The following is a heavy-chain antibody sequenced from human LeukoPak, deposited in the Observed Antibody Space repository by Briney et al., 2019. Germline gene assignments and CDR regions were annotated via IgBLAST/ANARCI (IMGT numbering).Heavy chain of an antibody. V-gene: IGHV4-4*02. D-gene: IGHD3-10*01. J-gene: IGHJ4*02. CDR2: IYHSGST. CDR1: GGSISSSNW. Sequence: PSETLSLTCAVSGGSISSSNWWSWVRQPPGKGLEWIGEIYHSGSTNCNPSLKSRVTISVDKSKNQFSLKLSSVTAADTAVYYCATGHLWFGEFDYWGQGTLVTVSS. CDR3: ATGHLWFGEFDY.